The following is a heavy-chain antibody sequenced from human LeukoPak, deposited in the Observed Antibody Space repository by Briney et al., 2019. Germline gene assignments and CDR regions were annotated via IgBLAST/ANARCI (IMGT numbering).Heavy chain of an antibody. CDR2: IIPILGIA. D-gene: IGHD4-17*01. CDR3: ARGRMTTVTVYYYYGMDV. J-gene: IGHJ6*02. CDR1: GGTFSSYA. V-gene: IGHV1-69*04. Sequence: SVKVSCKAAGGTFSSYAIRWVRQAPGQGLEWMGRIIPILGIANYAQKLQGRVTIPADKSTSTAYMELSSLRSEDTAVYYCARGRMTTVTVYYYYGMDVGSQGTTVTVS.